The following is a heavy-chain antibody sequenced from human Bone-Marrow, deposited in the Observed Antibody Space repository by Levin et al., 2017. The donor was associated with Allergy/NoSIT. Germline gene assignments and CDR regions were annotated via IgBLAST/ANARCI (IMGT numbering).Heavy chain of an antibody. CDR2: IYYSGST. Sequence: SETLSLTCTVSGGSISSSSYYWGWIRQPPGKGLEWIGSIYYSGSTYYNPSLKSRVTISVDTSKNQFSLKLSSVTAADTAVYYCARLDDYGDYYFDYWGQGTLVTVSS. V-gene: IGHV4-39*01. D-gene: IGHD4-17*01. J-gene: IGHJ4*02. CDR1: GGSISSSSYY. CDR3: ARLDDYGDYYFDY.